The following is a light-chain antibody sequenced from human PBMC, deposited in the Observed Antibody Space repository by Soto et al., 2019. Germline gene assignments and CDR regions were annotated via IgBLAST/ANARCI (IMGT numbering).Light chain of an antibody. CDR1: SSDVGSYNL. Sequence: QSALTQPASVSGSPGQSITISCTGTSSDVGSYNLVSWYQQYPGKAPTLMIYEVSKRPSGVSNRFSGSKSGNTASLTISGLQAEDEADYYCCSYVGSSTYVFGTGTKVTVL. CDR2: EVS. V-gene: IGLV2-23*02. CDR3: CSYVGSSTYV. J-gene: IGLJ1*01.